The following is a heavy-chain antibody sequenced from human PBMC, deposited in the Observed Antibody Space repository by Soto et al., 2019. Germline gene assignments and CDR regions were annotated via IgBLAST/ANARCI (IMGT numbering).Heavy chain of an antibody. Sequence: QVQLQQWGAGLLKPSETLSLTCAVYGGSVSDNYWSWIRQPPGKGLEWIGEINHSGSTNYNPSLKRRVTISVDTYKNQFSLKLSSVTAADTAVYYCAGGGCGSTSCYAVDYWGQGTLVTVSP. CDR3: AGGGCGSTSCYAVDY. V-gene: IGHV4-34*01. CDR2: INHSGST. J-gene: IGHJ4*02. CDR1: GGSVSDNY. D-gene: IGHD2-2*01.